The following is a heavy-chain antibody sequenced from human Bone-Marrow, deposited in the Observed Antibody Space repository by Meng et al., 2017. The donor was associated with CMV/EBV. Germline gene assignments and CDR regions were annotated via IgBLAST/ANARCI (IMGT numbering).Heavy chain of an antibody. Sequence: GGSLRLSCAASGFAFRNYAMYWVRQAPGKGPEWVAYVQYDGSSEKYADSVKGRFTISRDSSKNTLYLQMNSLKTEDTAVYYCFFTIFGVVPGIGYYWGQGTLVTVSS. D-gene: IGHD3-3*01. CDR3: FFTIFGVVPGIGYY. V-gene: IGHV3-30*02. J-gene: IGHJ4*02. CDR1: GFAFRNYA. CDR2: VQYDGSSE.